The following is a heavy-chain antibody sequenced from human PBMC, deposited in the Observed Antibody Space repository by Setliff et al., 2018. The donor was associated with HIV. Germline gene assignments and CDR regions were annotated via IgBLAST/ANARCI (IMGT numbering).Heavy chain of an antibody. Sequence: GGSLRLSCAASGFTFSSYGMHWVRQAPGKGLEWVAFIRYDGSNKYYADSVRGRFTISSDNSKNTLFLQMNSLRVEDTAVYYCAKGPWDEPHAFNIWGQGTMVTVSS. V-gene: IGHV3-30*02. CDR3: AKGPWDEPHAFNI. J-gene: IGHJ3*02. CDR2: IRYDGSNK. D-gene: IGHD1-26*01. CDR1: GFTFSSYG.